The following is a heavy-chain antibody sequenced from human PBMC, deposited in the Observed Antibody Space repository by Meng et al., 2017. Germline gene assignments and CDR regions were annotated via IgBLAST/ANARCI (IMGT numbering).Heavy chain of an antibody. Sequence: ASVKISCKPSGYNFPDYYIHWLRRPPGQGLEWMGRINPKSGDTHYAEKFQARVTMTGDTSISTAYMELSGMRSDDTAMYYCARDEDISAAGKLFGDYWGQGTLVTVSS. CDR1: GYNFPDYY. CDR3: ARDEDISAAGKLFGDY. J-gene: IGHJ4*02. D-gene: IGHD6-25*01. V-gene: IGHV1-2*06. CDR2: INPKSGDT.